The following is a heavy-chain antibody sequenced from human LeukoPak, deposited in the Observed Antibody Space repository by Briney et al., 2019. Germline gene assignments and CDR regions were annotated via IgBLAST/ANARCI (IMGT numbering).Heavy chain of an antibody. CDR1: GGSISSSSYY. CDR2: IYYSGST. D-gene: IGHD3-22*01. CDR3: ARDCCYDSSGYYHDFDP. V-gene: IGHV4-39*07. J-gene: IGHJ5*02. Sequence: SEALSLTCTVSGGSISSSSYYWGWIRQPPGKGLEWIGSIYYSGSTYYNPSLKSRVTISVDTSKNQFSLKLSSVTAADTAVYYCARDCCYDSSGYYHDFDPWGQGTLVTVSS.